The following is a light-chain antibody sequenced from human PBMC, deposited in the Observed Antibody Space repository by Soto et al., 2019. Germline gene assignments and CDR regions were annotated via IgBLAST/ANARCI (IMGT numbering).Light chain of an antibody. V-gene: IGKV1-33*01. CDR2: DAS. CDR1: QDVSNY. J-gene: IGKJ5*01. Sequence: DIQMTQSPSSLSASVGDRVTITCQASQDVSNYLNWYQQKLGKAPKLLIYDASNLETGVPSRFSGSGSGTYFSFTISSLQPEDFATYDCQQYSNLIPFGQGTRLEIK. CDR3: QQYSNLIP.